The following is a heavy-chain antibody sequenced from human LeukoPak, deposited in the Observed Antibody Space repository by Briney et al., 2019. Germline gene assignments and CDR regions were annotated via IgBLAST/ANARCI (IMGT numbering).Heavy chain of an antibody. J-gene: IGHJ4*02. V-gene: IGHV5-51*01. CDR3: ATAVAGRWGAVDY. Sequence: GAFLKISCKGSGYSFTSYWIGWVRQMPGKGVEWMGIIYPGDSDSGYSPSFQGQVTISADKSISTAYLQWSSLKASDTAMYYCATAVAGRWGAVDYWGQGTLVTVSS. CDR2: IYPGDSDS. D-gene: IGHD6-19*01. CDR1: GYSFTSYW.